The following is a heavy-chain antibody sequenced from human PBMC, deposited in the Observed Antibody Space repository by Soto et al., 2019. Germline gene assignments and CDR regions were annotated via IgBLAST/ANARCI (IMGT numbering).Heavy chain of an antibody. CDR1: GGTITSGRSS. D-gene: IGHD6-6*01. Sequence: SETLSLTCSVSGGTITSGRSSWNWIRQSPGKGLEWIAYIYHSGSTYYNPSLKSRVTISVDSSENQFSLKLTSVTAADTAVYYCVRESVASGPNYFDTWGPGTLVTVSS. J-gene: IGHJ5*02. V-gene: IGHV4-30-2*06. CDR3: VRESVASGPNYFDT. CDR2: IYHSGST.